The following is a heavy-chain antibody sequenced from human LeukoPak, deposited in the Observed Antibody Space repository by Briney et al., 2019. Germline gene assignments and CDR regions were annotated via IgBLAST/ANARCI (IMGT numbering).Heavy chain of an antibody. CDR3: AREEDYFDY. J-gene: IGHJ4*02. V-gene: IGHV3-30-3*01. CDR2: ISYDGSNK. Sequence: PGGSLRLSCAASGFTFSSYAMHWVRQAPGKGLEWVAVISYDGSNKYYADSVKDRFTISRDNSKNTLYLQMNSLRAEDTAVYYCAREEDYFDYWGQGTLVTVSS. CDR1: GFTFSSYA.